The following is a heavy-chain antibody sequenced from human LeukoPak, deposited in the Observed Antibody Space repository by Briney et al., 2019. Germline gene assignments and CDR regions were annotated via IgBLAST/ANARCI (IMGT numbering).Heavy chain of an antibody. D-gene: IGHD6-13*01. CDR3: ATDGGPAYSSSWYLY. CDR2: ISSSGSTI. CDR1: GFTFSSYE. V-gene: IGHV3-48*03. J-gene: IGHJ4*02. Sequence: PGGSLRLSCAASGFTFSSYEMNWVRQAPGKGLEWVSYISSSGSTIYYADSVKGRFTISRDNAKNSLYLQMNSLRAEDTAVYYWATDGGPAYSSSWYLYWGQGSLVTVSS.